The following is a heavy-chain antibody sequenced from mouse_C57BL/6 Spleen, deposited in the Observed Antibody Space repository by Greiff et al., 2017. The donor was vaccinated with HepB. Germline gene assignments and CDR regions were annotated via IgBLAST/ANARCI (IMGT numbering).Heavy chain of an antibody. J-gene: IGHJ2*01. CDR2: ISSGGSYT. Sequence: EVMLVESGGDLVKPGGSLKLSCAASGFTFSSYGMSWVRQTPDKRLEWVATISSGGSYTYYPDSVKGRFTISRDNAKNTLYLQMSSLKSEDTAMYYCARYLFDYWGQGTTLTVSS. CDR3: ARYLFDY. CDR1: GFTFSSYG. D-gene: IGHD5-1*01. V-gene: IGHV5-6*01.